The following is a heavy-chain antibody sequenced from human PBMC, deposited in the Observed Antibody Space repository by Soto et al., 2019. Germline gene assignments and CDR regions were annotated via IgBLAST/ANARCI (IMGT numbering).Heavy chain of an antibody. CDR2: ISPMFGAA. Sequence: QVQLVQSGAEMKKPGSSVKVSCQSSGGTFNTYAMNWVRQAPGQRPEWMGDISPMFGAANYAPKIQGRVTIAADEATGTSYMQSSSLTSEDTALYFCAREVQVHTPAFVYWGQGTLVTVSS. D-gene: IGHD3-10*01. V-gene: IGHV1-69*19. J-gene: IGHJ4*02. CDR3: AREVQVHTPAFVY. CDR1: GGTFNTYA.